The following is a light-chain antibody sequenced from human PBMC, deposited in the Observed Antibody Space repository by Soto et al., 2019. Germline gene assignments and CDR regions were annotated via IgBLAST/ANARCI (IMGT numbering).Light chain of an antibody. J-gene: IGLJ3*02. Sequence: QSVLTQPPSASGTPGQRGTISCSGSSSNIGSNYVYWYQQLPGTAPKLLIYSNNQRPSGVPDRFSGSKSGTSASLAISGLRSEDEADYYCAAWDDSLSGPWVFGGGTKLTVL. CDR3: AAWDDSLSGPWV. CDR1: SSNIGSNY. V-gene: IGLV1-47*02. CDR2: SNN.